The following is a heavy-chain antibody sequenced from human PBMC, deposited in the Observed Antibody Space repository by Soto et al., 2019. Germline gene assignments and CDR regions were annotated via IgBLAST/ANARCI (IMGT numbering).Heavy chain of an antibody. CDR3: ARVRGDYASTSKKKYYYYYGMDV. J-gene: IGHJ6*02. Sequence: ASVKVSCKASGYTFTGYYMHWVRQAPGQGLEWMGWINPNSGGTNYAQKFQGRVTMTRDTSISTAYMELSRLRSDDTAVYYCARVRGDYASTSKKKYYYYYGMDVWGQGTTVTVSS. V-gene: IGHV1-2*02. D-gene: IGHD4-17*01. CDR1: GYTFTGYY. CDR2: INPNSGGT.